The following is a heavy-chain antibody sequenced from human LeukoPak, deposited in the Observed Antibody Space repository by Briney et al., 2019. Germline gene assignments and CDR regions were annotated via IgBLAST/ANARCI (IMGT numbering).Heavy chain of an antibody. J-gene: IGHJ6*03. CDR3: ARGGYYYDSSGYYPSMDV. D-gene: IGHD3-22*01. CDR1: GGSISSYY. Sequence: PSETLSLTCTVSGGSISSYYWSWIRQPPGKGLEWIGYIYYSGSTYYNPSLKSRVTISADTSKKQFSLKLSSVTAADTAVYYCARGGYYYDSSGYYPSMDVWGKGTTVTVSS. V-gene: IGHV4-59*12. CDR2: IYYSGST.